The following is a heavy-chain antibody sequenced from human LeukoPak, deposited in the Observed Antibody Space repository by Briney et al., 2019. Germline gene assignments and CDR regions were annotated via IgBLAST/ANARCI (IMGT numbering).Heavy chain of an antibody. CDR3: ARGGSPVGRAVAGKEI. V-gene: IGHV3-21*01. J-gene: IGHJ4*02. CDR1: RFTFSSYH. Sequence: PGVSLRLSCAASRFTFSSYHMESVPQAPGQALEGVSSISSSSSHIYYADSVKGRFTITRDNAKNSQYLQMKSLRAEDTAVYYSARGGSPVGRAVAGKEIWGQGTLVTVSS. D-gene: IGHD6-19*01. CDR2: ISSSSSHI.